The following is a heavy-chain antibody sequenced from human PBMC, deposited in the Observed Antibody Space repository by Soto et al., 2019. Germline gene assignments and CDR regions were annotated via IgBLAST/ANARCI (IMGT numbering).Heavy chain of an antibody. CDR3: AREMYSSSLGNWFDP. D-gene: IGHD6-13*01. CDR1: GFTFSSYA. J-gene: IGHJ5*02. CDR2: ISGSGGST. V-gene: IGHV3-23*01. Sequence: PGGSLRLSCAASGFTFSSYAMSWVRQAPGKGLEWVSAISGSGGSTYYADSVKGRFTISRDNSKNTLYLQMNSLRAEDTAVYYCAREMYSSSLGNWFDPWGQGTLVTVSS.